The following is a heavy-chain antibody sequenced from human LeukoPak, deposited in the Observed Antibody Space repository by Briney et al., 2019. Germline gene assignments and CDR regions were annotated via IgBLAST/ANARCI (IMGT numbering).Heavy chain of an antibody. CDR1: GGSISSSSYY. J-gene: IGHJ4*02. Sequence: SETLSLTCTVSGGSISSSSYYWGWIRQPPGKGLEWVGSIYYSGSTYYNPSLKSRVTISVDTSKNQFSLKLSSVTAADTAVYYCARRDEWNYRPYFDYWGQGILVTVSS. V-gene: IGHV4-39*01. CDR2: IYYSGST. CDR3: ARRDEWNYRPYFDY. D-gene: IGHD1-7*01.